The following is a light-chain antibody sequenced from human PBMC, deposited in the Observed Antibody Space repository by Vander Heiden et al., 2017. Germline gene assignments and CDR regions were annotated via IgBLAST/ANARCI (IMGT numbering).Light chain of an antibody. CDR1: QSISSM. CDR2: KAS. J-gene: IGKJ2*01. Sequence: DIEMTQSPSTLSASVGDRVTITCRASQSISSMLAWYQQKAGKAPKLLIYKASTLESGVPSRFSGSESGTEFTLTIGSLQPDDFATYFCQQYNSYPFTFGQGTKLEI. V-gene: IGKV1-5*03. CDR3: QQYNSYPFT.